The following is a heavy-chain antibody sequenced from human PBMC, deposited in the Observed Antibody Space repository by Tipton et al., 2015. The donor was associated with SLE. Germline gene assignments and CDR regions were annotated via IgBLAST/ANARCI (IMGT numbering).Heavy chain of an antibody. CDR3: ARDRDCSSTSCLYYYYGMDV. J-gene: IGHJ6*02. D-gene: IGHD2-2*01. CDR2: ISGGSSAT. V-gene: IGHV3-48*03. Sequence: GSLRLSCAASGFTFSSYEMNWVRQAPGKGLEWLSYISGGSSATYYADSVQGRFTISRDNAKNSVYLQMSSLRAEDTAVYYCARDRDCSSTSCLYYYYGMDVWGQGTTVTVSS. CDR1: GFTFSSYE.